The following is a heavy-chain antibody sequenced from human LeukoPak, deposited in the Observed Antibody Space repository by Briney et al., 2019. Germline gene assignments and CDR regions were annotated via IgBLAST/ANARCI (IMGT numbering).Heavy chain of an antibody. D-gene: IGHD2-15*01. CDR1: GGTFSRYA. CDR2: IIPIFGTA. Sequence: SVKVSCKASGGTFSRYAINWVRQAPGQGLEWMGGIIPIFGTANYAQQFQGRVTITADESTSTAYMELSSLRSEDTAVYYCARSRGSCYSCGDYWGQGTLVTVSS. J-gene: IGHJ4*02. V-gene: IGHV1-69*13. CDR3: ARSRGSCYSCGDY.